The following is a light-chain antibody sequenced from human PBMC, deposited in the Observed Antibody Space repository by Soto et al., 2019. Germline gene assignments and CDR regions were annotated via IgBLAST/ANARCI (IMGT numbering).Light chain of an antibody. V-gene: IGLV2-14*03. CDR1: SSDVGGYNS. CDR2: DVS. Sequence: QSARTQPASVSGSPGQSITSSCTGTSSDVGGYNSVSWYQQHPGKAPKLMIYDVSNRPSGVSNRFSGSKSVNTASLTISGLQAEDEADYYCSSYTSSSTVVFGGATKVTVL. CDR3: SSYTSSSTVV. J-gene: IGLJ2*01.